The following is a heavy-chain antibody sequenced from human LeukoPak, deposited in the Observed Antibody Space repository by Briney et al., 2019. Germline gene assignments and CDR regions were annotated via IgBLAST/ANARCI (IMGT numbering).Heavy chain of an antibody. CDR2: IYSGGST. V-gene: IGHV3-53*05. J-gene: IGHJ3*02. Sequence: GGSLRLSCAASGFTVSSNYMSWVRQAPGKGLEWVSVIYSGGSTYYADSVKGRFTISRDNSKNSLYLQMNSLRTEDTAVYYCARERWGDAFDIWGQGTLVTVSS. CDR1: GFTVSSNY. D-gene: IGHD3-16*01. CDR3: ARERWGDAFDI.